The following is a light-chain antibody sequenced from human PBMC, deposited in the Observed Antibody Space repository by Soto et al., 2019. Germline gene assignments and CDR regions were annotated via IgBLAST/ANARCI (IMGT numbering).Light chain of an antibody. CDR2: KAS. Sequence: DIPMTQSPSTLSASVGDRVTITCRASQSISSWLAWYQQKPGKAPKLLIYKASSLESGVPSRFRGSGSGTDFTLTISSLQPDDFATYYCQQYNDYLWTFGQGTKVEIK. CDR1: QSISSW. CDR3: QQYNDYLWT. V-gene: IGKV1-5*03. J-gene: IGKJ1*01.